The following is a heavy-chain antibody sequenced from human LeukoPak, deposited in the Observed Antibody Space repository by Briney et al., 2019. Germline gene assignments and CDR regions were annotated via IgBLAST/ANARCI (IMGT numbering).Heavy chain of an antibody. Sequence: GGSLRLSCAASGFTFSSYGMHWVRQAPGKGLEWVAVISYDGSNKYYADSVKGRFTISRDNSKNTLYLQMNSLRAEDTAVYYCAKDLIPEAPCRGYSYGGDYWGQGTLVTVSS. CDR3: AKDLIPEAPCRGYSYGGDY. D-gene: IGHD5-18*01. CDR1: GFTFSSYG. V-gene: IGHV3-30*18. CDR2: ISYDGSNK. J-gene: IGHJ4*02.